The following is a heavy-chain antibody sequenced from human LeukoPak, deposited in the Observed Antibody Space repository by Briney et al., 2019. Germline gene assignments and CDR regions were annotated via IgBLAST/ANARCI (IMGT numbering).Heavy chain of an antibody. CDR3: ARDFSATAGLDV. D-gene: IGHD1-26*01. J-gene: IGHJ6*02. V-gene: IGHV3-7*03. CDR1: GFTFSNYW. CDR2: IKQDGSDT. Sequence: PGGSLRLSCAASGFTFSNYWMNWVRQAPGKGLEWLANIKQDGSDTHYVDSVKGGFTISRDNSKNSLYLQMNSLRADDTAVYYCARDFSATAGLDVWGQGTTVTVSS.